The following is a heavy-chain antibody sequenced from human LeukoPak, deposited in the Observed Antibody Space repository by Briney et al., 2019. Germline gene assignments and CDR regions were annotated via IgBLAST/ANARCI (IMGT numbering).Heavy chain of an antibody. CDR2: VYSNGDT. J-gene: IGHJ4*02. D-gene: IGHD6-13*01. V-gene: IGHV4-4*07. CDR1: GGSISGYY. Sequence: SETLSLTCTVSGGSISGYYWSWIRQPAGQGLEWIGRVYSNGDTRYNPSLKSRVTMSLDTPKNQLSLSLGPVTAADTAVYYCARAAGAAGGQYFDYWGQGTLVTVSS. CDR3: ARAAGAAGGQYFDY.